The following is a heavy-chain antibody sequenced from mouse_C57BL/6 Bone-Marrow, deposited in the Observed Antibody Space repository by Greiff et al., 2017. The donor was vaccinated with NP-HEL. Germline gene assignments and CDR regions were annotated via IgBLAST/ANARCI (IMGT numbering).Heavy chain of an antibody. J-gene: IGHJ3*01. V-gene: IGHV5-17*01. Sequence: EVMLVESGGGLVKPGGSLKLSCAASGFTFSDYGMHWVRQAPEKGLEWVAYISSGSSTIYYADTVKGRFTISRDNAKNTLFLQMTRLRSEDTAMYDCASPLTTVVAPVAYWGQGTLVTVSA. CDR3: ASPLTTVVAPVAY. CDR1: GFTFSDYG. CDR2: ISSGSSTI. D-gene: IGHD1-1*01.